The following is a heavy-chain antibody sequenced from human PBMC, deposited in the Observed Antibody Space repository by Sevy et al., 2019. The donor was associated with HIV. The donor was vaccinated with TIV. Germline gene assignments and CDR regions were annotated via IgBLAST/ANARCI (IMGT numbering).Heavy chain of an antibody. CDR2: IYYSGST. V-gene: IGHV4-61*01. J-gene: IGHJ4*02. CDR3: AGGLDDKYRSRWYLGF. Sequence: SETLSLTCTVSGGSVSSGSYYWSWIRQPPGKGLEWIGYIYYSGSTNYNPSLKSQVTISVDTSKNQFSLKLSSVTASETAVDFCAGGLDDKYRSRWYLGFWGQGTLVTVSS. CDR1: GGSVSSGSYY. D-gene: IGHD6-6*01.